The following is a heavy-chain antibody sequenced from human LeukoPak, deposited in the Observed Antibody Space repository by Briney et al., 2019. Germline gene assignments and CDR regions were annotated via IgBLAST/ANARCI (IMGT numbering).Heavy chain of an antibody. CDR3: AKWKGPPVGLDY. V-gene: IGHV3-23*01. D-gene: IGHD1-1*01. CDR2: ISGSGGGT. Sequence: PGGSLGLSCAASGFTFSSYAMSWVRQAPGKGLEWVSAISGSGGGTYYADSVKGRFTISRDNSKNTLYLQMNSLRAEDTAVYYCAKWKGPPVGLDYWGQGTLVTVSS. CDR1: GFTFSSYA. J-gene: IGHJ4*02.